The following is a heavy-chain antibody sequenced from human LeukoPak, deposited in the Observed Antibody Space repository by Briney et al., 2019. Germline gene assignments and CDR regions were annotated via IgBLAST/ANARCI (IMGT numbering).Heavy chain of an antibody. CDR1: GGSVSSGRYY. CDR2: LYYSGST. J-gene: IGHJ4*01. D-gene: IGHD5-12*01. Sequence: KTSEPLSLTCTVSGGSVSSGRYYWTWIRPPPGQGLEGIGYLYYSGSTNYNPSLTRRSTMSIDTSKNHFSRKLRSVTAADTAVYYCASHYSGYNWGSLYWGHGTLVTVSS. V-gene: IGHV4-61*03. CDR3: ASHYSGYNWGSLY.